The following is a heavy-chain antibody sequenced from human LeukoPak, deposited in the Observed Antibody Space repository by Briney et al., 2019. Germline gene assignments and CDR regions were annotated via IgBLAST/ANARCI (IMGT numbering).Heavy chain of an antibody. Sequence: ETLSLTCTVSGDSVSGHYWSWIRQPPGKGLEWIGYVSYSGGTNYNPSLKRRVSISLDTSKNQFSLKLSSPAAADPAVYYCARAPMAITTSAFPDAFDFWGQGTMVTVSS. V-gene: IGHV4-59*02. CDR2: VSYSGGT. CDR1: GDSVSGHY. D-gene: IGHD5-12*01. CDR3: ARAPMAITTSAFPDAFDF. J-gene: IGHJ3*01.